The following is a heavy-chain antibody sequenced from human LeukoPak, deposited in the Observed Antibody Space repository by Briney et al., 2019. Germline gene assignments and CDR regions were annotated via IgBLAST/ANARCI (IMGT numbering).Heavy chain of an antibody. CDR1: GFTFSNAW. Sequence: GGSLRLSCAASGFTFSNAWMSWVRQAPGKGLEWVANINRDGSDKYYVGSVEGRFTISRDNAKNSLFLQMSSLRAEDTAIYYCTRALYNTGWYPDYFDSWGQGTLVTVSS. D-gene: IGHD6-19*01. CDR3: TRALYNTGWYPDYFDS. J-gene: IGHJ4*02. CDR2: INRDGSDK. V-gene: IGHV3-7*01.